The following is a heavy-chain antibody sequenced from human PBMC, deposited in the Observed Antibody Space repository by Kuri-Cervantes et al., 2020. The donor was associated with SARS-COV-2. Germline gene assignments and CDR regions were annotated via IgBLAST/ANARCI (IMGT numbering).Heavy chain of an antibody. Sequence: ASVKVSCKASGYTFTSYGISWVRQAPGQGLEWMGWITVYNGNTNYAQKFQGRVTVTTDISTNTAYMELRSLRSDDTAVYYCARQDSSWTNYYYYYGMDVWGQGTTVTVSS. D-gene: IGHD6-13*01. V-gene: IGHV1-18*04. CDR3: ARQDSSWTNYYYYYGMDV. J-gene: IGHJ6*02. CDR2: ITVYNGNT. CDR1: GYTFTSYG.